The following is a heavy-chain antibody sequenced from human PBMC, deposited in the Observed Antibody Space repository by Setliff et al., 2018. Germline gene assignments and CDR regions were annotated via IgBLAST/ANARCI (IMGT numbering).Heavy chain of an antibody. CDR2: ISSSSSYI. CDR1: GFTFNSYS. V-gene: IGHV3-21*01. Sequence: GESLKISCAASGFTFNSYSMNWVRQAPGKGLEWVSSISSSSSYIYYADSVKGRFTISRDNAKNSLYLQMNSLRAEDTAVYYCARDRIAAADAIHYYYFAMDVWGQGTTVTVSS. D-gene: IGHD6-13*01. CDR3: ARDRIAAADAIHYYYFAMDV. J-gene: IGHJ6*02.